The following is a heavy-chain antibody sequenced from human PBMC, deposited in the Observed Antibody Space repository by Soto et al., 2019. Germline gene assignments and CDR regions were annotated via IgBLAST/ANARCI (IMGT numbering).Heavy chain of an antibody. CDR2: INAGNGNT. V-gene: IGHV1-3*01. D-gene: IGHD3-22*01. CDR3: ARDPPVYYYDSSGYYYGGYYYYGMDV. Sequence: ASVKVSCKASGYTFTNYAMHWVRQAPGQRLEWMGWINAGNGNTKYSQKFQGRVTITRDTSASTAYMELSSLRSEDTAVYYCARDPPVYYYDSSGYYYGGYYYYGMDVWGQGTTVTVS. J-gene: IGHJ6*02. CDR1: GYTFTNYA.